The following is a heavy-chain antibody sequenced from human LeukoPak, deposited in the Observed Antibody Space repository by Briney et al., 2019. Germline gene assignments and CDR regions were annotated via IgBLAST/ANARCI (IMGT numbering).Heavy chain of an antibody. CDR2: IYTSGST. J-gene: IGHJ4*02. V-gene: IGHV4-61*02. CDR3: ARVNIAARTYYFDY. D-gene: IGHD6-13*01. CDR1: GGSISSGSYY. Sequence: SETLSLTCTVSGGSISSGSYYWSWIRQPAGKGLEWIGRIYTSGSTNYNPSLKSRVTISVDTSKNQFSLKLSSVTAADTAVCYCARVNIAARTYYFDYWGQGTLVTVSS.